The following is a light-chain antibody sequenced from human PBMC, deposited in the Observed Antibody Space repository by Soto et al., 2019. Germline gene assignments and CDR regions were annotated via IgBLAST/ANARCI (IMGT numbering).Light chain of an antibody. CDR1: SSDVGFYNY. V-gene: IGLV2-14*03. CDR2: DVT. Sequence: QSALTQPASVSGSPGQSITISCTGTSSDVGFYNYVSWYQQHPGNAPKLVIYDVTNRPSGVSNRFSGFKSGNTASLTISGLQAEDEADYYCISFTGISTLVVFAGGTKLTVL. J-gene: IGLJ2*01. CDR3: ISFTGISTLVV.